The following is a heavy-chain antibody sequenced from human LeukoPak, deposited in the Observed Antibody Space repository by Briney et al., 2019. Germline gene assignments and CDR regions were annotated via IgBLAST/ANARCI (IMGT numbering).Heavy chain of an antibody. V-gene: IGHV4-59*01. CDR1: GGSISSYY. D-gene: IGHD6-19*01. CDR2: IYYSGST. CDR3: ARDRSSSGWYYFDY. Sequence: PSETLSLTCTVSGGSISSYYWSWIRQPPGKGLEWIGYIYYSGSTNYNPSLKSRVTISVDTSKNQFSLKLSSVTAADTAVYYCARDRSSSGWYYFDYWGQGTLVTVHS. J-gene: IGHJ4*02.